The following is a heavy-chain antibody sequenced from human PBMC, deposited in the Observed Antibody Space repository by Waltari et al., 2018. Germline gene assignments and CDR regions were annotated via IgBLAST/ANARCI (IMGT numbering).Heavy chain of an antibody. D-gene: IGHD3-9*01. V-gene: IGHV3-23*01. CDR1: GFTFSSYA. Sequence: EVQLLESGGGLVQPGGSLRLSCAASGFTFSSYAMSWVRQAPGKGLEWVSAISGSGGSTYYADSGKGRFTISRDNSKNTLYLQMNSLRAEDTAVYYCAKGGSPYYDILTGDNDYWGQGTLVTVSS. CDR2: ISGSGGST. J-gene: IGHJ4*02. CDR3: AKGGSPYYDILTGDNDY.